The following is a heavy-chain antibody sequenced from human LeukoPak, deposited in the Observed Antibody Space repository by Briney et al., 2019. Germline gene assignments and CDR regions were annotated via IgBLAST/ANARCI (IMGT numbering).Heavy chain of an antibody. CDR2: IRYDGADK. Sequence: PGGSLRLSCAASGFTFNTYGMHWVRQAPDKGLEWVAFIRYDGADKYYADSVKGRFTISRDNSKNTLYLQMNSLRVEDSAVYYCAKDQPTYTSGLYFDFWGQGTLVTVSS. J-gene: IGHJ4*02. CDR1: GFTFNTYG. CDR3: AKDQPTYTSGLYFDF. V-gene: IGHV3-30*02. D-gene: IGHD5-12*01.